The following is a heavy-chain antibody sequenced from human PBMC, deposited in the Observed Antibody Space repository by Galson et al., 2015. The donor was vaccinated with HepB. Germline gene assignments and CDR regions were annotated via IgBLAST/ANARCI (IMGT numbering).Heavy chain of an antibody. D-gene: IGHD6-19*01. CDR2: IWYDGSNK. CDR1: GFTFSSYA. CDR3: ARGGQWLARNNWFDP. J-gene: IGHJ5*02. Sequence: SLRLSCAASGFTFSSYAMHWVRQAPGKGLEWVAVIWYDGSNKYYADSVKGRFTISRDNSKNTLYLQMNSLRAEDTAVYYCARGGQWLARNNWFDPWGQGTLVTVSS. V-gene: IGHV3-33*08.